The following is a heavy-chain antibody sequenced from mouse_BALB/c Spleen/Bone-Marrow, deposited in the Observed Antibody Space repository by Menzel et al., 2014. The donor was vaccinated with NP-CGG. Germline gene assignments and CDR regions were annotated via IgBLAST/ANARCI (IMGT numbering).Heavy chain of an antibody. CDR1: GFTFSSFG. V-gene: IGHV5-17*02. D-gene: IGHD4-1*01. CDR2: ISSGSSNI. CDR3: TRGGNWDDFDY. J-gene: IGHJ2*01. Sequence: EVKLVESGGGLVQPGGSRKLSRAASGFTFSSFGMHWVRQAPEKGLEWVAYISSGSSNIYYADTVKGRFTISRDNPKNTLFLQMTSLRSEDTAMYYCTRGGNWDDFDYWGQGTTLTVSS.